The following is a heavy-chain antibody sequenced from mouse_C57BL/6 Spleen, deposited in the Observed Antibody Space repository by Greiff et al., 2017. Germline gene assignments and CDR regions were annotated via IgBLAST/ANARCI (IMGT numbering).Heavy chain of an antibody. D-gene: IGHD2-12*01. V-gene: IGHV1-31*01. Sequence: EVQLQQSGPELVKPGASVKISCKASGYSVTGYYMHWVKLSHGNIPDWIGYIYPYNGVSSYNQKFKGKATLTVDKASSTAYMELRSLTSEDSAVYYCTRRYDVGVYFAYWGQGTALTVSS. CDR3: TRRYDVGVYFAY. J-gene: IGHJ2*01. CDR2: IYPYNGVS. CDR1: GYSVTGYY.